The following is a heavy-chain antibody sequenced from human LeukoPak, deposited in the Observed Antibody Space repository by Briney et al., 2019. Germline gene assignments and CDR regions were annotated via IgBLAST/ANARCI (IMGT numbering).Heavy chain of an antibody. CDR1: GDSINTGGYY. CDR2: IYYTGNT. Sequence: SQTLSLTCTVSGDSINTGGYYWNWIRQHPGKGLEWIGYIYYTGNTCYNPSLKSRPAISLDTSKNRFSLRLSSVTAADTAVYYCARDPTPGMYYFDYWGQGNLVTVSS. J-gene: IGHJ4*02. V-gene: IGHV4-31*03. CDR3: ARDPTPGMYYFDY. D-gene: IGHD4-11*01.